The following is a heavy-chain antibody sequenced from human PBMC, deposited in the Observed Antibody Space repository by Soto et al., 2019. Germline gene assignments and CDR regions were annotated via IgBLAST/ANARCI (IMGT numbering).Heavy chain of an antibody. D-gene: IGHD2-8*01. CDR1: GGTFSSYA. V-gene: IGHV1-69*13. CDR2: IIPIFGTA. J-gene: IGHJ5*02. CDR3: AREGGCTNGVCYRNWFDP. Sequence: ASVKVSCKASGGTFSSYAISWVRQAPGQGLEWMGGIIPIFGTANYAQKFQGRVTITADESTSTAYMELSSLRSEDTAVYYCAREGGCTNGVCYRNWFDPWGQGTLVTVSS.